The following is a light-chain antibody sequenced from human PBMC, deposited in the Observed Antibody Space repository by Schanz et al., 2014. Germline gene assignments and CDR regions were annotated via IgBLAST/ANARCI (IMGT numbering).Light chain of an antibody. V-gene: IGKV3D-15*01. J-gene: IGKJ5*01. Sequence: EIVMTQSPATLSVSPGERATLSCRASQSLGSDLVWYQQKPGQPPRLLIYGASTRATGIPDRFSGSGSGTDFTLTISSLQSEDFAVYYCQQYNNWPPNTFGQGTRLEIK. CDR1: QSLGSD. CDR2: GAS. CDR3: QQYNNWPPNT.